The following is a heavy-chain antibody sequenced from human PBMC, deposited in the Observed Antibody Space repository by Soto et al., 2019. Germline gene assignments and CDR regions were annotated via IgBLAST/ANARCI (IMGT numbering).Heavy chain of an antibody. CDR3: ARVISSISALGLPYYYYGLDV. CDR2: IYYLGST. V-gene: IGHV4-39*01. J-gene: IGHJ6*02. D-gene: IGHD2-21*01. CDR1: GDSISSRSYY. Sequence: QLQLQESGPGLVKPSETLSLTCTVSGDSISSRSYYWGWIRQPPGKGLAWIGSIYYLGSTYYNPALNSRVDGAVARANSQSSQNLSSGAAADAAVSFCARVISSISALGLPYYYYGLDVWGQGTTVTVSS.